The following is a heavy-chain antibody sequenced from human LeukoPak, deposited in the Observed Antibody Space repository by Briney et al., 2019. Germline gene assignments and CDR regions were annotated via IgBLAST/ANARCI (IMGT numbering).Heavy chain of an antibody. CDR3: ARYSHSSSWYSEFDY. V-gene: IGHV3-21*01. J-gene: IGHJ4*02. CDR1: GYTFSSYS. CDR2: INIRSNYI. D-gene: IGHD6-13*01. Sequence: GGSLRLSCAASGYTFSSYSMNWVRQAPGKGLEWVSSINIRSNYIYYADSVKGRFTISRDNAKNSLYLQMNSVGAEDTAVYYCARYSHSSSWYSEFDYWGQGTLVTVSS.